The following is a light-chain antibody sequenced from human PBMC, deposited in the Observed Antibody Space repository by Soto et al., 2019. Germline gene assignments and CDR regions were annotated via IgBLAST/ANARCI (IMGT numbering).Light chain of an antibody. CDR1: SSDIGGYNY. CDR3: YSYASSNLDV. CDR2: EVS. Sequence: QSALTQPPSASGSPGQSVTISCTGTSSDIGGYNYVSWYQQHPGKAPKFMIYEVSKRPSGVPDRFSGSKSGNTASLTVSGLQAEDEADYYCYSYASSNLDVVGPGTKVPVL. V-gene: IGLV2-8*01. J-gene: IGLJ1*01.